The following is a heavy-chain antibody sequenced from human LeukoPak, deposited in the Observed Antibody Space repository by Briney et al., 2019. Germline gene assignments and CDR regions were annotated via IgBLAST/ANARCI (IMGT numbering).Heavy chain of an antibody. CDR3: ARDQEYSGSYYRYFDY. CDR2: IYSRGLTRGST. CDR1: GGSLSSYY. Sequence: SETLSLTCTVSGGSLSSYYWTWIRQPPGKGLEWIGYIYSRGLTRGSTNYNPSLKSRVTISVDTSKNQFSLKLSSVTAADTAVYHCARDQEYSGSYYRYFDYWGQGTLVTVSS. D-gene: IGHD1-26*01. J-gene: IGHJ4*02. V-gene: IGHV4-59*01.